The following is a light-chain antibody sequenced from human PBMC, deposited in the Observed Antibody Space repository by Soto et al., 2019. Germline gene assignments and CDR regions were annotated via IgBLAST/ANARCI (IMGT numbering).Light chain of an antibody. CDR2: AVS. CDR1: SSDVGGYNY. CDR3: SSYTSSSTLL. Sequence: QSALTQPASVSGSPGQSITISCTGTSSDVGGYNYVSWYQQHPGKAPKLMIYAVSNRPSGVSNRFSGSKSGNTASLTISGLQAEVEADYYCSSYTSSSTLLFGGGTKLTVL. V-gene: IGLV2-14*01. J-gene: IGLJ2*01.